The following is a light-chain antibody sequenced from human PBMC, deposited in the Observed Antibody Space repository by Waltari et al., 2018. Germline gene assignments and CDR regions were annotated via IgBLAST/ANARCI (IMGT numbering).Light chain of an antibody. CDR3: QYYGTSPS. CDR1: QNVNSNY. Sequence: EIVLTQSPGTLSLSPGERATLSCRASQNVNSNYFAWHQQKPGQAPRLLIYDASSRATGIPDRFSGSGSGTDFTLTISRLEPEDFAVYYCQYYGTSPSFGGGTKVEVK. CDR2: DAS. V-gene: IGKV3-20*01. J-gene: IGKJ4*01.